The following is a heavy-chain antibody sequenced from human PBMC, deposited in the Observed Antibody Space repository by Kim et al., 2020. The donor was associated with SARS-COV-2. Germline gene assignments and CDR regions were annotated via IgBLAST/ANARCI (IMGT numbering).Heavy chain of an antibody. CDR2: ISGSGGST. D-gene: IGHD4-4*01. J-gene: IGHJ3*02. V-gene: IGHV3-23*01. CDR3: ANLLGDYMDAFDI. CDR1: GFTFSSYA. Sequence: GGSLRLSCAASGFTFSSYAMSWVRQAPGKGLEWVSAISGSGGSTYYADSVKGRFTISRDNSKNTLYLQMNSLRAEDTAVYYCANLLGDYMDAFDIWGQGTMVTVSS.